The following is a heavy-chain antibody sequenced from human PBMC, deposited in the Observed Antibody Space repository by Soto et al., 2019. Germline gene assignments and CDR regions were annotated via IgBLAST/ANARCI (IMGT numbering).Heavy chain of an antibody. Sequence: TSVKVSCKASGGTFSSYAISWVRQAPGQGLEWMGGIIPIFGTANYAQKFQGRVTITADESTSTAYMELSSLRSEDTAVYYCAKPGGPVTIHYYYGMDVWGQGTTVTVSS. CDR2: IIPIFGTA. D-gene: IGHD4-4*01. CDR1: GGTFSSYA. V-gene: IGHV1-69*13. CDR3: AKPGGPVTIHYYYGMDV. J-gene: IGHJ6*02.